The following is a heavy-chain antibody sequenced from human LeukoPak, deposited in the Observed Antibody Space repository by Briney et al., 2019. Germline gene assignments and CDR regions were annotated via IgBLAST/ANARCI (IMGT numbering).Heavy chain of an antibody. CDR2: ISSSSSTI. D-gene: IGHD1-14*01. CDR1: GFRFSSYS. V-gene: IGHV3-48*04. Sequence: PGGSLRLSCAASGFRFSSYSMNWVRQAPGKGLEWVSYISSSSSTIYYADSVKGRFTISRDNAKNSLYLQMNSLRAEDTAVYYCASAEGSFSDYWGQGTLVTVSS. J-gene: IGHJ4*02. CDR3: ASAEGSFSDY.